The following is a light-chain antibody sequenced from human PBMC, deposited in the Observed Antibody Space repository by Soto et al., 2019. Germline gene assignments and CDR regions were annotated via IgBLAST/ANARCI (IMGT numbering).Light chain of an antibody. CDR3: QQYAISPPWT. CDR1: QRVYSN. CDR2: TTS. Sequence: PSPDTLTETAGDRGTHHSRARQRVYSNLAWYQQKPGQAPRLLIYTTSIRATGIPDRFSGSGSGTDFTLTISSLEPEDFVVYYCQQYAISPPWTFGQGTKVDIK. J-gene: IGKJ1*01. V-gene: IGKV3-20*01.